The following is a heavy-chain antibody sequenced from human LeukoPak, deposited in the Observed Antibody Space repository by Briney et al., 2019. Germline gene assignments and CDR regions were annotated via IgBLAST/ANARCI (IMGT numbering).Heavy chain of an antibody. V-gene: IGHV3-20*04. J-gene: IGHJ4*02. CDR2: IDWNGGST. Sequence: PGGSLRLSCAASGFTFSSYAMSWVRQAPGKGLEWVSGIDWNGGSTGYADSVKGRFTISRDNAKNSLYLQMNSLRAEDTALYYCARDFLTGATTYFDYWGQGTLVTVSS. CDR1: GFTFSSYA. CDR3: ARDFLTGATTYFDY. D-gene: IGHD1-26*01.